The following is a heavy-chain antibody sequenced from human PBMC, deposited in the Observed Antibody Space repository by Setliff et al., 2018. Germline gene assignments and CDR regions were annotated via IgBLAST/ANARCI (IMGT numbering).Heavy chain of an antibody. J-gene: IGHJ5*02. CDR1: GYTFTDYA. D-gene: IGHD3-22*01. V-gene: IGHV1-3*01. Sequence: GASVKVSCKASGYTFTDYAMHWVRQAPGQRLEWMGWINPGNGNTKYSQKFQGRVTITRDTSASTAYMELSSLRSEDTAVYYCARDKGYDSSGYCSSTTCPPANENGNWFDPWGQGTLVTVSS. CDR3: ARDKGYDSSGYCSSTTCPPANENGNWFDP. CDR2: INPGNGNT.